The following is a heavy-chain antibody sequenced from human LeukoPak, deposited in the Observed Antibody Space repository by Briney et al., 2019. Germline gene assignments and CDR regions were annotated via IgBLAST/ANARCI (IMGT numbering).Heavy chain of an antibody. D-gene: IGHD1-26*01. CDR3: ARESLGGPSEVDY. V-gene: IGHV3-48*03. Sequence: GGSLRLSCAASGFTFSSYEMNWVRQAPGKGLEWVSYISSSGSTIYYADSVKGRFTISRDNAKNSLYLQMNSLRAEDTAVYYCARESLGGPSEVDYWGQGTLVTVSS. J-gene: IGHJ4*02. CDR1: GFTFSSYE. CDR2: ISSSGSTI.